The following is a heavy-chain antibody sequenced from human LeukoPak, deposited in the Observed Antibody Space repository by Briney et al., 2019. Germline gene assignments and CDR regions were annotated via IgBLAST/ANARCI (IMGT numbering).Heavy chain of an antibody. CDR3: ARDGQSPDKN. D-gene: IGHD3-9*01. V-gene: IGHV3-11*01. CDR2: ISSSGSTI. Sequence: AGGSLRLSCAASGFTFRDYYMSWLRQAPGKGLEWVSYISSSGSTIYYADSVKGRFTISKDNAKNSLYLQMNSLRAEDTAVYYCARDGQSPDKNWGQGTLVTVSS. CDR1: GFTFRDYY. J-gene: IGHJ4*02.